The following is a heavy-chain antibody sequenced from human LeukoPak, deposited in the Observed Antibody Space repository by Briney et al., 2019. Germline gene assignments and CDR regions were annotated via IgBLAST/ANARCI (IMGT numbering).Heavy chain of an antibody. V-gene: IGHV4-59*01. CDR3: AHSRDGYNFDY. CDR1: GGSISSYY. Sequence: PSETLSLTCTVSGGSISSYYGSWIRQPPGKGLEWIGYIYYSGSTNYNPSLKSRVTISGDTSKNHFSLNLNSVTAADTAVYCCAHSRDGYNFDYWGQGTLVTVSS. D-gene: IGHD5-24*01. J-gene: IGHJ4*02. CDR2: IYYSGST.